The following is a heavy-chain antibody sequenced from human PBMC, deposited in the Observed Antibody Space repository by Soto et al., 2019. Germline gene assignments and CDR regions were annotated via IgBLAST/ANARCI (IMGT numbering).Heavy chain of an antibody. J-gene: IGHJ3*02. CDR1: GYTFTSYA. Sequence: GASVKVSCKASGYTFTSYAMHWVRQASGQRLEWMGWINAGNGNTKYSQKFQGRVTITRDTSASTAYMELSSLRSEDTAVYYCARWGIYYDSSGYYPGTFDIWGQGTMVTVSS. CDR3: ARWGIYYDSSGYYPGTFDI. CDR2: INAGNGNT. V-gene: IGHV1-3*01. D-gene: IGHD3-22*01.